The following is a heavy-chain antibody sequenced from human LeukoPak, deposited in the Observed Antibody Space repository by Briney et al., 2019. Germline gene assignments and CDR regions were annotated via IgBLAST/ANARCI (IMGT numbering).Heavy chain of an antibody. J-gene: IGHJ6*02. D-gene: IGHD2-15*01. V-gene: IGHV4-31*03. CDR1: GGSISSGGYY. Sequence: SETLSLTCTVSGGSISSGGYYWSWIRQHPGKGLEWIGYIYYSGSTYYNPSLKSRVTISVDTSKNQFSLKLSSVTAADTAVYYCACSGGSFYYYYGMDVWGQGTTVTLSS. CDR2: IYYSGST. CDR3: ACSGGSFYYYYGMDV.